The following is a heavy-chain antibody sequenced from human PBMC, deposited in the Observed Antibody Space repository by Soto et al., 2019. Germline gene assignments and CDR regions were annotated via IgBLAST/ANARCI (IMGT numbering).Heavy chain of an antibody. V-gene: IGHV4-34*10. Sequence: SGTLSLTCAVDGESFSGYYWSWIRQPPGKGLEWIGEINHSGSTNYNPSLKSRVTMTRDTSISTAYMELSGLTSDDTAVFYCARVVFFFWSGYYPGVVTYYYGRAVWGKGPTVTVSS. CDR3: ARVVFFFWSGYYPGVVTYYYGRAV. J-gene: IGHJ6*04. D-gene: IGHD3-3*01. CDR1: GESFSGYY. CDR2: INHSGST.